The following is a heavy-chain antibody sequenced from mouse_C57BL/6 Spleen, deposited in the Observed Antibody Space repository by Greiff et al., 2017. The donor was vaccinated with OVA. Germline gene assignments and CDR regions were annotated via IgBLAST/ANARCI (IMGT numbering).Heavy chain of an antibody. CDR1: GYTFTSYW. D-gene: IGHD1-1*01. Sequence: QVQLKQPGAELVRPGSSVKLSCKASGYTFTSYWMDWVKQRPGQGLEWIGNIYPSDSETHYNQKFKDKATLTVDKSSSTAYMQLSSLTSEDSAVYYCARSHGSGDFDYCGQGTTLTVSS. J-gene: IGHJ2*01. V-gene: IGHV1-61*01. CDR3: ARSHGSGDFDY. CDR2: IYPSDSET.